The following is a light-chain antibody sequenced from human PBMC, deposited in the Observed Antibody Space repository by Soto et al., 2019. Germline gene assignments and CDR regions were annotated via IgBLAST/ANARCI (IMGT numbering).Light chain of an antibody. V-gene: IGKV3-15*01. Sequence: ETVMTQSPATLSVSPGERATLSCRASPSVRSNLAWYQQKPGQAPRLIIYGASTRATGIPARFSGSVSGTEFTLTISSLQSEDFAVYYGQQYKTWPTITFGQWTRLEIK. CDR2: GAS. CDR1: PSVRSN. CDR3: QQYKTWPTIT. J-gene: IGKJ5*01.